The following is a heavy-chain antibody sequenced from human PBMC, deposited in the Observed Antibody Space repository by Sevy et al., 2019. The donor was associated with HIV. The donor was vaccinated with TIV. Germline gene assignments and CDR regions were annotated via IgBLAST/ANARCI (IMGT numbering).Heavy chain of an antibody. CDR2: LKSDVYGGTV. D-gene: IGHD6-13*01. CDR3: TRWKAAQSIFDY. J-gene: IGHJ4*02. Sequence: GGCLRLSCTASGFTFGDYCMIWVRQAPGKGLEWVAFLKSDVYGGTVDHAASVRGRFVISRDDSKTIAYLQMNDLKTEETGVYYCTRWKAAQSIFDYWGQGALVTVSS. CDR1: GFTFGDYC. V-gene: IGHV3-49*04.